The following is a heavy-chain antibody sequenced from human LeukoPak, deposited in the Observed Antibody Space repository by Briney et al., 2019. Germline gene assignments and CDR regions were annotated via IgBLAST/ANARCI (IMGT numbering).Heavy chain of an antibody. CDR1: GYTFTSYA. V-gene: IGHV1-3*01. CDR2: INAGNGNT. Sequence: ASVKVSCKASGYTFTSYAMHWVRQAPGQRLEWMGWINAGNGNTNYAQKLQGRVTMTTDTSTSTAYMELRSLRSDDTAVYYCARDGHNWNPIFYWGQGTLVTVSS. CDR3: ARDGHNWNPIFY. D-gene: IGHD1-20*01. J-gene: IGHJ4*02.